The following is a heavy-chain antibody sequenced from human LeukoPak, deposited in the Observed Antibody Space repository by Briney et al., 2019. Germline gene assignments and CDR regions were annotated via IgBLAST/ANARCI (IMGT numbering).Heavy chain of an antibody. CDR2: ISAYNGNT. CDR3: ARVVVVPAAIAGYYYYYMDV. CDR1: GYTFTSYG. D-gene: IGHD2-2*02. V-gene: IGHV1-18*01. J-gene: IGHJ6*03. Sequence: GASVKVSCKASGYTFTSYGISWVRQAPGQGLEWMGWISAYNGNTNYAQKLQGRVTMTTDTSTSTAYMELSSLRSEDTAVYYCARVVVVPAAIAGYYYYYMDVWGKGTTVTVSS.